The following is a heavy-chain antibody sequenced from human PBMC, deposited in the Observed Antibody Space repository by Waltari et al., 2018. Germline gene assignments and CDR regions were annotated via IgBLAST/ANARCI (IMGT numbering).Heavy chain of an antibody. D-gene: IGHD2-2*01. CDR2: MIASFGTA. V-gene: IGHV1-69*01. Sequence: QVQLVQSGAEVKKPGSSVKVSCKASGGTFSSYAISWVRQAPGQGLEWVGGMIASFGTANDERKCQGRVTITAYESTSTADMELRSLRSEDTAVYYCARALNSIVVVPDGMDVWGQGTTVTVSS. CDR1: GGTFSSYA. CDR3: ARALNSIVVVPDGMDV. J-gene: IGHJ6*02.